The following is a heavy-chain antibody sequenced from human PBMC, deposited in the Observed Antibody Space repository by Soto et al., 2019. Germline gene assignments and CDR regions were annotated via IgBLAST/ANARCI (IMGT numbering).Heavy chain of an antibody. J-gene: IGHJ4*02. CDR2: IYHSGST. Sequence: QVQLQESGPGLVKTSGTLSLTCAVSGGSISSSNWWSWVRQPPGKGLEWIGEIYHSGSTNYNPSLKSRVTISVDKSKNQFSLKLSSVTAADTAVYYCAREGTTMVRGDPYYFDYWGQGTLVTVSS. D-gene: IGHD3-10*01. CDR3: AREGTTMVRGDPYYFDY. CDR1: GGSISSSNW. V-gene: IGHV4-4*02.